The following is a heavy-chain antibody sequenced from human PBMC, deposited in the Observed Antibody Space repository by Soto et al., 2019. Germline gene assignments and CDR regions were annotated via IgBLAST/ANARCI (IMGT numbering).Heavy chain of an antibody. CDR1: GFTFSSYA. CDR2: ISGSGGST. D-gene: IGHD3-3*01. Sequence: GGSLRLSCAASGFTFSSYAMSWVRQAPGKGLEWVSAISGSGGSTYYADSVKGRFTISRDNSENTLYLQMNSLRAEDTAVYYCAKGVDHEGIWSGPKNWFDPWGQGTLVTVSS. CDR3: AKGVDHEGIWSGPKNWFDP. V-gene: IGHV3-23*01. J-gene: IGHJ5*02.